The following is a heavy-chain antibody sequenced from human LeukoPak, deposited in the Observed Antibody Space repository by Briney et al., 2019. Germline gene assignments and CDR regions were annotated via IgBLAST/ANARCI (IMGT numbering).Heavy chain of an antibody. CDR1: GGSISSYY. Sequence: SETLSLTCTVSGGSISSYYWTWIRQPPGKGLEWIGYIYHRGSANYNPSLKSRVTISVDTSKIQFSLNLNSVTAADTAVYYCARRPDYDFWSGYPSYYYYMDVWGIGTTVTVSS. D-gene: IGHD3-3*01. J-gene: IGHJ6*03. CDR3: ARRPDYDFWSGYPSYYYYMDV. CDR2: IYHRGSA. V-gene: IGHV4-59*12.